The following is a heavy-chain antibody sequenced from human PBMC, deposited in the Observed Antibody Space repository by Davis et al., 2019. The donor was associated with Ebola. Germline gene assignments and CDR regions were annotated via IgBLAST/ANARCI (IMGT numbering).Heavy chain of an antibody. CDR1: GFTFSSYS. CDR2: ISSSSSYI. J-gene: IGHJ6*02. V-gene: IGHV3-21*01. CDR3: ARARIVVVPVATNLYYYYGMDV. Sequence: GESLKISCAASGFTFSSYSMNWVRQAPGKGLEWVSSISSSSSYIYYADSVKGRFTISRDNAKNSLYLQMNSLRAEDTAVYYCARARIVVVPVATNLYYYYGMDVWGQGTTVTVSS. D-gene: IGHD2-2*01.